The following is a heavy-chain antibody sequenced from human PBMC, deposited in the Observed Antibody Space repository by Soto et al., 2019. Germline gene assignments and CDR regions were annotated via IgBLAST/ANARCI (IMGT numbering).Heavy chain of an antibody. Sequence: SETLSLTCAVYGGSFSGYYWSWIRQPPGKGLEWIGEINHSGSTYYNPSLKSRVTISVDTSKNQFSLKLSSVTAADTAVYYCARERDSIAAPFYYYGMDVWGQGTTVTVSS. CDR3: ARERDSIAAPFYYYGMDV. CDR1: GGSFSGYY. D-gene: IGHD6-6*01. V-gene: IGHV4-34*01. J-gene: IGHJ6*02. CDR2: INHSGST.